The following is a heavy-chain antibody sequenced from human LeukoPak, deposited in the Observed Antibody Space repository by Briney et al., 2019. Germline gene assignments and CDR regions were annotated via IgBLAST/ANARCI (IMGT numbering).Heavy chain of an antibody. CDR1: GYTFTGYY. J-gene: IGHJ4*02. D-gene: IGHD3-3*02. V-gene: IGHV1-2*02. Sequence: ASVKVSCKASGYTFTGYYMHWVRQAPGQGLEWMGWINPNSGGTNYAQKFQGRVTMTRDTSISTAYMELSRLRSDDTAVYYCARAPFLEWLAEGYYFDYWGQGTLVTVSS. CDR2: INPNSGGT. CDR3: ARAPFLEWLAEGYYFDY.